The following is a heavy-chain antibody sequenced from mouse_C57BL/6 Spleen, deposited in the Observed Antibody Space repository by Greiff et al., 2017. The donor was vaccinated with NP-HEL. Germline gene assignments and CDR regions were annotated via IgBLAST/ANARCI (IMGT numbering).Heavy chain of an antibody. CDR3: ARDEGNIEDYAMDY. Sequence: EVQLQQSGPGLVKPSQSLSLTCSVTGYSITSGYYWNWIRQFPGNKLEWMGYISYDGSNNYNPSLKNRISITRDTSKNQFFLKLNSVTTEDTATYYCARDEGNIEDYAMDYWGQGTSVTVSS. V-gene: IGHV3-6*01. D-gene: IGHD1-3*01. CDR1: GYSITSGYY. J-gene: IGHJ4*01. CDR2: ISYDGSN.